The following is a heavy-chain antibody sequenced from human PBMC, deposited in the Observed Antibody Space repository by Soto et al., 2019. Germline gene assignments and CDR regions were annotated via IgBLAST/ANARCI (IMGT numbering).Heavy chain of an antibody. J-gene: IGHJ6*02. CDR2: IYPGDSDT. Sequence: LGESLKISCKGSGYSFTSYWIGWVRQMPGKGLEWMGIIYPGDSDTRYSPSFQGQVTISADKSISTAYLQWSSLKASDTAMYYCARGYCGGDCYPDYYYYYGTDVWGQGTSVTVSS. D-gene: IGHD2-21*02. CDR1: GYSFTSYW. V-gene: IGHV5-51*01. CDR3: ARGYCGGDCYPDYYYYYGTDV.